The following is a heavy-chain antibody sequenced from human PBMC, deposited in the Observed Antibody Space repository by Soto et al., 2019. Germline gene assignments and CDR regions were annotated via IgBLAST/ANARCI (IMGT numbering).Heavy chain of an antibody. D-gene: IGHD1-26*01. J-gene: IGHJ6*02. CDR3: ARKGGVGGYYYYGMDV. CDR2: ISSSSSYI. Sequence: EGSLRLSCAASGFTFSSYSMNWVRQSPGKGLEWVSSISSSSSYIYYADSVKGRFTISRDNAKNSLYLQMNSLRAEDTAVYYCARKGGVGGYYYYGMDVWGQGTTVTVSS. CDR1: GFTFSSYS. V-gene: IGHV3-21*01.